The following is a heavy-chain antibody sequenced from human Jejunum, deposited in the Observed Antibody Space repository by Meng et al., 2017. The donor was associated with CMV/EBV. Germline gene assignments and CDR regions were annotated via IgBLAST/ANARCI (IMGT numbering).Heavy chain of an antibody. CDR2: TYYSGST. V-gene: IGHV4-30-4*08. D-gene: IGHD4-23*01. CDR1: GGSISSGGYY. CDR3: ARVQLPYSFDY. J-gene: IGHJ4*02. Sequence: QVQLQESGPGLVKPSQTLSLTCSVSGGSISSGGYYWSWVRQYPGKGLEWIGYTYYSGSTYYNRSLKSRVTISGDTSKNQFSLKLSSVTAADTAVYYCARVQLPYSFDYWGQGILVTVSS.